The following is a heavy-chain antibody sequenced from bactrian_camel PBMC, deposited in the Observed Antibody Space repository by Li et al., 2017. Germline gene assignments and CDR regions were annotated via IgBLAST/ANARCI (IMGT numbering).Heavy chain of an antibody. CDR2: IFADGST. CDR3: ASGRPRYGRVCEGY. CDR1: FFTVDAPE. V-gene: IGHV3S53*01. Sequence: HVQLVESGGGLVQAGGSLRLTCTSSFFTVDAPERGWYRQAPGKDCELVSMIFADGSTHYATSVEGRFSISQDNAKNTVYLQMSSLKSGDTARYYCASGRPRYGRVCEGYWGQGTQVTVS. J-gene: IGHJ4*01. D-gene: IGHD5*01.